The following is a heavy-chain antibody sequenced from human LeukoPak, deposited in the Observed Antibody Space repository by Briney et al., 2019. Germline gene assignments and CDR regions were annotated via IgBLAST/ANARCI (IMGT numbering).Heavy chain of an antibody. D-gene: IGHD3-3*01. Sequence: GGSLRLSCAASGFTFSSYEMNWVRQAPGKGLEWVSYINSSCSTIYYADSVKGRFTIPRDNAMNSLYLQINSLRAEDTAVYYCARGIRGITIFGVVDYWGQGTLVTVSS. CDR3: ARGIRGITIFGVVDY. V-gene: IGHV3-48*03. J-gene: IGHJ4*02. CDR2: INSSCSTI. CDR1: GFTFSSYE.